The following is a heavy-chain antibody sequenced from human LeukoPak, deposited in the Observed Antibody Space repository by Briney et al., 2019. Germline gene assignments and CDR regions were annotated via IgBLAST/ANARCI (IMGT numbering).Heavy chain of an antibody. V-gene: IGHV3-23*01. CDR2: ITTSDGNT. D-gene: IGHD7-27*01. CDR1: GFTFSSYA. J-gene: IGHJ4*02. Sequence: GGSLRLSCAASGFTFSSYAMSWVRQAPGKGLEWVSTITTSDGNTYYADSVKGRFTVSRDNSKNTLFLQMNSLRAEDTAVYYCAKDGGLWVSAHWGDSWGRGTLVTVPS. CDR3: AKDGGLWVSAHWGDS.